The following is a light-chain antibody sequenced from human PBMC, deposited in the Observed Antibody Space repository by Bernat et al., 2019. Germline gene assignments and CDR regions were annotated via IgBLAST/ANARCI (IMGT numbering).Light chain of an antibody. J-gene: IGLJ2*01. Sequence: SYELTQPPSVSVSPGQTASITCSGDQLGNKYVCWYQQKPGQSPILVLYQDDKRPSGSPERFSGSNSGNTATLTISGTQALDQADYYCQAWDTNMVFFGGGTKLTVL. CDR2: QDD. V-gene: IGLV3-1*01. CDR1: QLGNKY. CDR3: QAWDTNMVF.